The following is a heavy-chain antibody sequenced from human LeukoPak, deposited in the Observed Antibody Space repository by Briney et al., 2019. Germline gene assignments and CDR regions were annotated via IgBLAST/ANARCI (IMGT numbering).Heavy chain of an antibody. D-gene: IGHD1-26*01. J-gene: IGHJ6*03. CDR1: GGSISSGGYY. Sequence: SETLSLTCTVSGGSISSGGYYWSWIRQPPGKGLEWIGYIYHSGSTYYNPSLKSRVTISVDRSKNQFSLKLSSVTAADTAVYYCARARVGATDYYYMDVWGKGTTVTVSS. V-gene: IGHV4-30-2*01. CDR2: IYHSGST. CDR3: ARARVGATDYYYMDV.